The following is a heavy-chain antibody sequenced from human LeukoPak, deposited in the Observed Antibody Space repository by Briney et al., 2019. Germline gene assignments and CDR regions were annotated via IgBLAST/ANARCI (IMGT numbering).Heavy chain of an antibody. Sequence: GGSLTLSCAASGFTFSSCGMQWVRPAPGRGLEWVAVISYDGSNKYYADSVKGRFTISRDNSKNTLYLQMNSLKTEDTAVYYCAKDEAWLGYYDSSSYYSGSAFDIWGQGTMVTVSS. J-gene: IGHJ3*02. D-gene: IGHD3-22*01. CDR2: ISYDGSNK. CDR3: AKDEAWLGYYDSSSYYSGSAFDI. CDR1: GFTFSSCG. V-gene: IGHV3-30*18.